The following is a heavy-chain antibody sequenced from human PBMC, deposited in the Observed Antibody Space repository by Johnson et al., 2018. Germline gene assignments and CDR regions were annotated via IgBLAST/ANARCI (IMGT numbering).Heavy chain of an antibody. CDR2: INHSGST. D-gene: IGHD4-11*01. CDR1: GGSFCGYY. V-gene: IGHV4-34*01. J-gene: IGHJ6*03. Sequence: QVQLQQWGAGLFKPSETLSLTCAVYGGSFCGYYWSWCRQPPGKGLEWIGEINHSGSTNSNPSLKSRVTIQVDTSKNQFSPKHSPVTAADTAVYYCAREWGTTVNGAPYYYYYMDVWGKGTTVTVSS. CDR3: AREWGTTVNGAPYYYYYMDV.